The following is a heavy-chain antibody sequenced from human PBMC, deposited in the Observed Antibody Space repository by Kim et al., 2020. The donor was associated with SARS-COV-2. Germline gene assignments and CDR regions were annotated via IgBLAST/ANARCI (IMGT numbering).Heavy chain of an antibody. CDR1: GGSFSGYY. CDR2: INHSGST. V-gene: IGHV4-34*01. CDR3: ARGSRWWLRFGFSYYYGMDV. J-gene: IGHJ6*02. Sequence: SETLSLTCAVYGGSFSGYYWSWIRQPPGKGLEWIGEINHSGSTNYNPSLKSRVTISVDTSKNQFSLKLSSVTAADTAVYYCARGSRWWLRFGFSYYYGMDVWGQGTTVTVSS. D-gene: IGHD5-12*01.